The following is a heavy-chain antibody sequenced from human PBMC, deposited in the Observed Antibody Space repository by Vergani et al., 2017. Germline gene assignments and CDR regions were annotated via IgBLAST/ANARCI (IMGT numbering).Heavy chain of an antibody. CDR2: IYYSGST. CDR3: ATLKGDYVWGSYPFDY. V-gene: IGHV4-30-4*08. CDR1: GSSISSGDYY. Sequence: QVQLQESGPGLVKPSQTLSLTCTVSGSSISSGDYYWSWIRQPPGKGLEWIGYIYYSGSTYYNPSLKSRVTISVDTSKNQFSLKLSSVTAADTAVYYCATLKGDYVWGSYPFDYWGQGTLVTVSS. J-gene: IGHJ4*02. D-gene: IGHD3-16*02.